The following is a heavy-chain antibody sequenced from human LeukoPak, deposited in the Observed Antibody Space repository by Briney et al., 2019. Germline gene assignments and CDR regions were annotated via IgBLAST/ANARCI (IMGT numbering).Heavy chain of an antibody. CDR1: GFTLSSHG. CDR3: AGDSPFAY. J-gene: IGHJ4*02. CDR2: TWYDGSKE. Sequence: PGRSLRLSCAASGFTLSSHGMHWVRQAPGKGLEWVAVTWYDGSKEYYGDSVKGRFTISRDNSKNTLSLQMNSLRAEDTAVYYCAGDSPFAYWGQGTLVTVSS. V-gene: IGHV3-33*01.